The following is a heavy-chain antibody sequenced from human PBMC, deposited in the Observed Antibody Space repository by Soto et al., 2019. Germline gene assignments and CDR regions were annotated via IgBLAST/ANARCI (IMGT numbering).Heavy chain of an antibody. J-gene: IGHJ4*02. V-gene: IGHV4-31*03. Sequence: QVQLQESGPGLVKPSQTLSLTCTVSGGSITNDGSYWSWIRQYPGKGLEWIGYMSYTGSAYYNPSLKIRVIISVDTSKNQFSLKLNSVTAADTAVYYCARDGGAYCGGDCSDYWGQGTLVTVSS. CDR2: MSYTGSA. CDR3: ARDGGAYCGGDCSDY. D-gene: IGHD2-21*02. CDR1: GGSITNDGSY.